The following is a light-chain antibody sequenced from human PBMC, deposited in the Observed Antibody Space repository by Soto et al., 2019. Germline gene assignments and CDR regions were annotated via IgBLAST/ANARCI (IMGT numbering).Light chain of an antibody. CDR3: QQYDSYPWT. J-gene: IGKJ1*01. CDR2: KAS. Sequence: DIQMTQSPSTLSASVGDRVTITCRASQSISIWLAWYQQKPGKAPKLLIFKASSLQTGVPSKFSGSGSGTEFTLTISSLQPDDFATYYYQQYDSYPWTFGQGTKVDIK. CDR1: QSISIW. V-gene: IGKV1-5*03.